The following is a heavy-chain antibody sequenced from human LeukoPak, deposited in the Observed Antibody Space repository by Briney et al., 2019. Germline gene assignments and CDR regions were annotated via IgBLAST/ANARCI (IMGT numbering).Heavy chain of an antibody. Sequence: ASVKVCCKASGYTFTSYGISWARQAPGQGLEWMGWISAYNGNTNYAQKLQGRVTMTTDTSTSTAYMELRSLRSDDTAVYYCARAALYYDILTDNWFDPWGQGTLVTVSS. CDR2: ISAYNGNT. CDR1: GYTFTSYG. D-gene: IGHD3-9*01. CDR3: ARAALYYDILTDNWFDP. V-gene: IGHV1-18*04. J-gene: IGHJ5*02.